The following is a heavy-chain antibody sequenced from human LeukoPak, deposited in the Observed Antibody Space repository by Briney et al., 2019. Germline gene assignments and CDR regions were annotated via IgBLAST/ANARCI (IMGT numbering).Heavy chain of an antibody. V-gene: IGHV1-2*02. CDR2: INPNSGGT. J-gene: IGHJ4*02. Sequence: ASVKVSCKASGYTFTGYYMHWVRQAPGQGLECMGWINPNSGGTNYAQKFQGRVTMTRDTSISTAYMELSRLRSDDTAVYCCARVPTVTTKYYFDYWGQGTLVTVSS. CDR3: ARVPTVTTKYYFDY. CDR1: GYTFTGYY. D-gene: IGHD4-17*01.